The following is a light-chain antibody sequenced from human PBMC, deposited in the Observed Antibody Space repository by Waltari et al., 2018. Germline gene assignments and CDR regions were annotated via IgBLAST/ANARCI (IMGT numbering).Light chain of an antibody. CDR2: ADT. Sequence: SYVLTQTPSVSVAPGQTATISCGGNNIGNKRVHWYQQKPGQAPVLVVYADTDRPSGIPERFSGSNAGNTAALTISRVEAGDEADYYCQVWFANNGQVVPFGGGTKLTVL. J-gene: IGLJ2*01. CDR1: NIGNKR. CDR3: QVWFANNGQVVP. V-gene: IGLV3-21*02.